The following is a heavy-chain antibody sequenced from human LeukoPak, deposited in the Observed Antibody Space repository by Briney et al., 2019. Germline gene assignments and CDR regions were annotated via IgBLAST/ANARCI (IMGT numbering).Heavy chain of an antibody. J-gene: IGHJ5*02. Sequence: GRSLRLSCAASGFTFSSYGMHWVRQAPGKGLEWVAVISYDGSNKYYADSVKGRFTISRDNSKNALYLQMNSLRAEDTAVYYCARSGFDPWGQGTLVTVSS. V-gene: IGHV3-30*03. CDR1: GFTFSSYG. CDR2: ISYDGSNK. CDR3: ARSGFDP.